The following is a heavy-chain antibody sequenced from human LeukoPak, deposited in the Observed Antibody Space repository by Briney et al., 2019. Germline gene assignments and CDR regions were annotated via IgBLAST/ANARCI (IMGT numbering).Heavy chain of an antibody. CDR3: ARGGSYYYYGMDV. J-gene: IGHJ6*02. Sequence: SVKVSCKASGGTFSSYAISWVRQAPGQGLEWMGGIIPNFGTANYAQKFQGRVTITADESTSTAYMELSSLRSEDTAVYYCARGGSYYYYGMDVWGQGTTVTVSS. D-gene: IGHD1-14*01. V-gene: IGHV1-69*13. CDR2: IIPNFGTA. CDR1: GGTFSSYA.